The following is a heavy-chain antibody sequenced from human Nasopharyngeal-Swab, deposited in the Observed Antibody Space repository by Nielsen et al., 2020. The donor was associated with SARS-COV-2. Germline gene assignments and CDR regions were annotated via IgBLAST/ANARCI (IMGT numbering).Heavy chain of an antibody. V-gene: IGHV5-51*01. Sequence: KVSCKGSGYILTSYWIGWGRQMPGKGLEWMGIIYPADSDSRYSLSFQGQVSISVAKSISTAYLQWNTLKASDTAIYYCVRRAFSASYFYFDYWGPGTLVTVSS. CDR3: VRRAFSASYFYFDY. CDR1: GYILTSYW. CDR2: IYPADSDS. D-gene: IGHD1-26*01. J-gene: IGHJ4*02.